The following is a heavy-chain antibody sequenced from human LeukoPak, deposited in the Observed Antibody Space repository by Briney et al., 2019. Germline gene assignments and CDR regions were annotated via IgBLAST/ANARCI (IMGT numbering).Heavy chain of an antibody. D-gene: IGHD5-18*01. CDR3: ARDYTGYSYGYNYYYGMDV. Sequence: SVKVSCKASGGTFSSYAISWVRQAPGQGLEWMGRIIPILGIANYAQKFQGRVTITADKSTSTAYMELSSLRSEDTAVYYCARDYTGYSYGYNYYYGMDVWGQGTTVTVSS. V-gene: IGHV1-69*04. CDR2: IIPILGIA. J-gene: IGHJ6*02. CDR1: GGTFSSYA.